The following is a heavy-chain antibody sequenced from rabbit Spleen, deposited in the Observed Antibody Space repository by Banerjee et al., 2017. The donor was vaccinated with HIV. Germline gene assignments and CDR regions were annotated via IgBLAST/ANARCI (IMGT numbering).Heavy chain of an antibody. D-gene: IGHD4-2*01. CDR3: ARDLVAGICWNFGW. Sequence: QEQVVEGGGGLVKPEGTLNLSCTAFGFSFCNKTVMRWARQAAGKGLEWIVCINAVTGKAVYASWAKGRFTFTKTSSTTVTLQVTSLTAADTATYFCARDLVAGICWNFGWWGQGTLVTVS. J-gene: IGHJ4*01. CDR2: INAVTGKA. CDR1: GFSFCNKTV. V-gene: IGHV1S45*01.